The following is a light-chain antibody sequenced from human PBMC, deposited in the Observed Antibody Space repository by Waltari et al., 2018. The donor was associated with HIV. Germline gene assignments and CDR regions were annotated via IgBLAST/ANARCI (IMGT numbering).Light chain of an antibody. CDR2: EVS. J-gene: IGLJ1*01. CDR1: SSDVGGYHY. Sequence: QSALTQPASVSGSPGQSITISCTGTSSDVGGYHYVSWYQQFPGKAPKLMISEVSNRTSGVSDRLSGCKSGNTASLTISGLQAEDEADYYCSSYTTGSTLVVFGTGTKVIVL. V-gene: IGLV2-14*01. CDR3: SSYTTGSTLVV.